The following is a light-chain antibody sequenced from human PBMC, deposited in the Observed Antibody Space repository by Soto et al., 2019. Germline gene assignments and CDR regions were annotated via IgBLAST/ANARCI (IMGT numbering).Light chain of an antibody. Sequence: EIVLTQSPGTLSLSPLERATLSFRASQSVSSYLAWYQQKPGQAPRLLIYDASNRATGIPARFSGSGSGTDFTLTISSLETEDFAVYYCQQSSNWLTFGGGTKVDIK. CDR1: QSVSSY. CDR2: DAS. J-gene: IGKJ4*01. V-gene: IGKV3-11*01. CDR3: QQSSNWLT.